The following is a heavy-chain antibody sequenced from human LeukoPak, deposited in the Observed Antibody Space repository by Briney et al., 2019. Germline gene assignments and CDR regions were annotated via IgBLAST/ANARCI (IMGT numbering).Heavy chain of an antibody. CDR1: GHTFTTYY. J-gene: IGHJ6*02. Sequence: ASVKVSCKASGHTFTTYYVHLVRQAPGQGLEWMGVINPSGDGTNYPQRFQGRVTLTRDTSASTVYMELSSLRSEDTAVYYCARSVPSDSSGYDMYYGMDVWGQGTTVTVSS. V-gene: IGHV1-46*01. CDR2: INPSGDGT. CDR3: ARSVPSDSSGYDMYYGMDV. D-gene: IGHD3-22*01.